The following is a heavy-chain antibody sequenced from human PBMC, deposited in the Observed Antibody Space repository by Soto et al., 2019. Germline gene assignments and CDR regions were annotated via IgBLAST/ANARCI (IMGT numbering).Heavy chain of an antibody. V-gene: IGHV3-21*03. Sequence: EVQLVESGGGLVKPGGSLRLSCAASGFTFSSYSMNWVRQAPGKGLEWVSSISSSSSYIYYADSVKGRFTISRDNAKNSLYLQMNSLRAEDTAVYYCTTDSRDIVLVPAAIQVDYWGQGTLVTVSS. CDR2: ISSSSSYI. CDR1: GFTFSSYS. CDR3: TTDSRDIVLVPAAIQVDY. J-gene: IGHJ4*02. D-gene: IGHD2-2*01.